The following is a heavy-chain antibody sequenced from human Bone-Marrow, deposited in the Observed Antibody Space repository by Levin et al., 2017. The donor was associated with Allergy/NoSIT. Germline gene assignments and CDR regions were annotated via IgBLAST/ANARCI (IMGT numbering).Heavy chain of an antibody. CDR1: GFTFSDYA. CDR3: AKLLALGFSYDTSDFGSY. Sequence: HAGGSLRLSCAASGFTFSDYAMSWVRQAPGKGLEWVSSISGSASGTYYTDSVRDRFTISRDNSRNTLFLQMNSLRAEDTAVYYCAKLLALGFSYDTSDFGSYWGQGTPVTVSS. D-gene: IGHD3-22*01. V-gene: IGHV3-23*01. J-gene: IGHJ4*02. CDR2: ISGSASGT.